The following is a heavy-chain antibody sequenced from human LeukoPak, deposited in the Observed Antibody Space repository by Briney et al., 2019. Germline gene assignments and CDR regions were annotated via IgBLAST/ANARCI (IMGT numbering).Heavy chain of an antibody. J-gene: IGHJ6*02. CDR2: ISSSSSYI. CDR1: GGSISSGDYS. V-gene: IGHV3-21*01. Sequence: LSLTCAVSGGSISSGDYSWSWVRRAPGKGLEWVSSISSSSSYIYYADSVRGRFTISRDNAKNSLYLQMNSLRAEDTAVYYYAIQIWSYYYYGMDVWGQGTTVTVSS. CDR3: AIQIWSYYYYGMDV. D-gene: IGHD5-18*01.